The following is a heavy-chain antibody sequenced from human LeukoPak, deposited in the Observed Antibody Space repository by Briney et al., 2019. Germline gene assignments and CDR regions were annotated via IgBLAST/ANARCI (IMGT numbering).Heavy chain of an antibody. Sequence: GASVKVSCKASGYTLTSYGISWVRQAPGQGLEWMGWISACNGNTNYAQKLQGRVTMTTDTSTSTAYMELRSLRSDDTAVYYCARGVRGYSYGYYYHYYYMDVWGKGTTVTVSS. CDR2: ISACNGNT. J-gene: IGHJ6*03. CDR3: ARGVRGYSYGYYYHYYYMDV. CDR1: GYTLTSYG. V-gene: IGHV1-18*01. D-gene: IGHD5-18*01.